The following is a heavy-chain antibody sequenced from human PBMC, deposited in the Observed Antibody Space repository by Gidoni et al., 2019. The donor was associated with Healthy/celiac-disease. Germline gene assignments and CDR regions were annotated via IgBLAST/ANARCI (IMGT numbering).Heavy chain of an antibody. Sequence: QLQLHESGPGLVKPSETLSLTCTVAGGSISSSSYYWGWNRQPPGKGLEWIGSIYYSGSTYYNPSLKSRVTISVDTSKNQFSLKLSSVTAAYTAVYYCARYNGYSSSWYWFDPWGQGTLVTVSS. J-gene: IGHJ5*02. D-gene: IGHD6-13*01. CDR2: IYYSGST. CDR1: GGSISSSSYY. CDR3: ARYNGYSSSWYWFDP. V-gene: IGHV4-39*01.